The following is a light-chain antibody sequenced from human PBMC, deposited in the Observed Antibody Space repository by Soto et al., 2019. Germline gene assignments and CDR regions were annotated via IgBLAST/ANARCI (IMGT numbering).Light chain of an antibody. CDR3: CSYTDSRTHI. Sequence: QSVLTQPPSASGFPGQSVTISCTGTSSDVGYYDYVSWYQQHPGKAPKLVIYEVTKRPSGVPDRVSASKSGNTASLTVSGLRADDEADYYCCSYTDSRTHIFGSGTKLTVL. J-gene: IGLJ1*01. V-gene: IGLV2-8*01. CDR2: EVT. CDR1: SSDVGYYDY.